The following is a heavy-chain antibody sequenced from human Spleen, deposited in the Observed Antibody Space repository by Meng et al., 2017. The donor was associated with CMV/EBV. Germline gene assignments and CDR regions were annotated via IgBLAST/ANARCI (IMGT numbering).Heavy chain of an antibody. CDR3: ARGTPYYYDSSGYYLGDY. D-gene: IGHD3-22*01. J-gene: IGHJ4*02. V-gene: IGHV1-18*01. Sequence: QVPLVQSGDAVHRPGGSWKAFCQASGYSFTSYGNSWVRQAPGQGREWMEWISAYNGNTNYAQKLQGRVTMTTATSTSTAYMELRSLRSDDTAVYYCARGTPYYYDSSGYYLGDYWGQGTLVTVSS. CDR2: ISAYNGNT. CDR1: GYSFTSYG.